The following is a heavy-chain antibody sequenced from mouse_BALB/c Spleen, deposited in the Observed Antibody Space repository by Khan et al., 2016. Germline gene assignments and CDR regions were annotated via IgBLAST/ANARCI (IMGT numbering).Heavy chain of an antibody. D-gene: IGHD1-2*01. CDR1: GYTFTDYY. CDR2: IFPGSGST. Sequence: QVQLQQSGTELPRPGASVKLSCKASGYTFTDYYLHWVKQRTGQGLEWIGEIFPGSGSTYYNEKFKGKAPLTADTSSSTAYMQLSSLTSEDSAVYFCARSYYGYFAMDYWGHGASVTVSS. V-gene: IGHV1-77*01. J-gene: IGHJ4*01. CDR3: ARSYYGYFAMDY.